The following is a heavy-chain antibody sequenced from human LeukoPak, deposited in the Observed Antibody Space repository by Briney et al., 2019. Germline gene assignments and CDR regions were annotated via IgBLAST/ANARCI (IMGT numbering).Heavy chain of an antibody. Sequence: SETLSLTCTVSGGSISSYYWSWIRQPPGKGLEWIGYIYYSGSTNYNPSLKSRVTISVDTSKKQFSLKLSSVTAADTAVYYCARLGNEYYYGSGSYSDAFDIWGQGTMVTVSS. D-gene: IGHD3-10*01. CDR2: IYYSGST. V-gene: IGHV4-59*08. CDR3: ARLGNEYYYGSGSYSDAFDI. CDR1: GGSISSYY. J-gene: IGHJ3*02.